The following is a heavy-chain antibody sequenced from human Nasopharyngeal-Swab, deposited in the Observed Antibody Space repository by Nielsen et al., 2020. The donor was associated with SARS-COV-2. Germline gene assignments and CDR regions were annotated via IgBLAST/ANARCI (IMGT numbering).Heavy chain of an antibody. D-gene: IGHD3-3*01. J-gene: IGHJ6*03. V-gene: IGHV3-13*01. CDR2: IGTEGDT. CDR3: ARARGINLGLGVVGDMDV. CDR1: GFTFSSYD. Sequence: GESPKISCAASGFTFSSYDMHWVRQVTVKGLEWVSSIGTEGDTHYPDSVKGRFTISRENAKSSLYLQMNIVRAEDTGVYYCARARGINLGLGVVGDMDVWGKGTTVTVSS.